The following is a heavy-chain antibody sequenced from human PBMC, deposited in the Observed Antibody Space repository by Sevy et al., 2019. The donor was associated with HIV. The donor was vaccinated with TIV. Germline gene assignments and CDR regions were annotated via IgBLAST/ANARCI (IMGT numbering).Heavy chain of an antibody. CDR3: ARAFRAVAGSYYFDY. CDR2: FYYSEST. Sequence: SETLSLTCTVSGGSISISSYYWGWIRQPSGKGREWIGSFYYSESTYYNPSLKSRVTISVDTSKDQFSLKLSLVTAADTAVYYGARAFRAVAGSYYFDYWGQGTLVTVSS. J-gene: IGHJ4*02. D-gene: IGHD6-19*01. CDR1: GGSISISSYY. V-gene: IGHV4-39*01.